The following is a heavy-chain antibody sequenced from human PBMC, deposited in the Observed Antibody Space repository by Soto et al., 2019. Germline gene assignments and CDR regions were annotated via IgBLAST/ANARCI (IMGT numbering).Heavy chain of an antibody. CDR1: GFTFSSYG. V-gene: IGHV3-33*01. CDR2: IWYDGSNK. J-gene: IGHJ4*02. CDR3: AREALSVWPPHFDC. D-gene: IGHD2-8*01. Sequence: ESGGGVVQPGRSLRLSCAASGFTFSSYGMHWVRQAPGKGLEWVAVIWYDGSNKYYADSVKGRFTISRDNSKNTLYLQMNSLSVEDTPVAYCAREALSVWPPHFDCWGQGTLVTVFS.